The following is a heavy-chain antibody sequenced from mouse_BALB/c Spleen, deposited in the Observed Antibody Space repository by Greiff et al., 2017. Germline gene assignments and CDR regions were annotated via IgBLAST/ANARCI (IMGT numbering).Heavy chain of an antibody. CDR1: GFTFSSYT. Sequence: EVQLVESGGGLVKPGGSLKLSCAASGFTFSSYTMSWVRQTPEKRLEWVATISSGGSYTYYPDSVKGRFTISRDNAKNTLYLQMSSLKSEDTAMYYCARPLYGNYLYFDYWGQGTTLTVSS. D-gene: IGHD2-1*01. V-gene: IGHV5-6-4*01. CDR2: ISSGGSYT. J-gene: IGHJ2*01. CDR3: ARPLYGNYLYFDY.